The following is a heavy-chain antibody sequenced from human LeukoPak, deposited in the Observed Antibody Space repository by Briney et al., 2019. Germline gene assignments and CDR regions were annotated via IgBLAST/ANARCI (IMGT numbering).Heavy chain of an antibody. V-gene: IGHV3-23*01. D-gene: IGHD6-13*01. CDR3: AKDTAAGYFDY. CDR2: ISGSCGST. Sequence: VSAISGSCGSTYYADSVKGRFTISRDNSKNTLYLQMNSLRAEDTAVYYCAKDTAAGYFDYWGQGTLVTVSS. J-gene: IGHJ4*02.